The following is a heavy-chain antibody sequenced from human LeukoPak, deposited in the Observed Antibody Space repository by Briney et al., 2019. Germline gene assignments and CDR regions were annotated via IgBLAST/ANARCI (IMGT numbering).Heavy chain of an antibody. CDR3: ARVITGSSGYTYYFDY. V-gene: IGHV4-38-2*02. D-gene: IGHD3-22*01. J-gene: IGHJ4*02. CDR2: IYHSGST. Sequence: SETLSLTCTVSGYSISSGYYWGWIRQPPGKGLEWIGSIYHSGSTYYNPSLKSRVTISVDTSKNQFSLKLSSVTAADTAVYYCARVITGSSGYTYYFDYWGQGTLVTVSS. CDR1: GYSISSGYY.